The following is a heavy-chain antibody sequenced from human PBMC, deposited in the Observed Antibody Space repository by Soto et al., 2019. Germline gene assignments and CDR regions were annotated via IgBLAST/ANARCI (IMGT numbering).Heavy chain of an antibody. CDR2: IYFRGNT. Sequence: SETLSLTCSLSGDSISRIDYYWTGIRQHTENGLDWIGNIYFRGNTYYSPSLESRFTISVDTSKNQFSLRLTSVTAADTAVYYCAREGGSYDSGGYLIRADFDIWGQGTMVPVSS. V-gene: IGHV4-31*03. J-gene: IGHJ3*02. D-gene: IGHD3-22*01. CDR3: AREGGSYDSGGYLIRADFDI. CDR1: GDSISRIDYY.